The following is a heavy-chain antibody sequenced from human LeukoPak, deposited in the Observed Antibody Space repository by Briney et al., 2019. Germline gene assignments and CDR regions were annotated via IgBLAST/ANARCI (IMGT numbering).Heavy chain of an antibody. CDR3: ARAVDDSSGYNWFDP. CDR1: GCTFTSYD. J-gene: IGHJ5*02. Sequence: GASVKVSCKASGCTFTSYDINWVRQATGQGLEWMGWMNPNSGNTGYAQKFQGRVTMTRNTSISTAYMELSSLRSEDTAVYYCARAVDDSSGYNWFDPWGQGTLVTVSS. CDR2: MNPNSGNT. V-gene: IGHV1-8*01. D-gene: IGHD3-22*01.